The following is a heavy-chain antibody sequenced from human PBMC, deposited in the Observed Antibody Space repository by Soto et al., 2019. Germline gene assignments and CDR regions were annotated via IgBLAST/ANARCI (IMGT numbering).Heavy chain of an antibody. CDR3: ARDGGGIVLVPAAINYYGMDV. CDR1: GYTFTSYG. V-gene: IGHV1-18*01. J-gene: IGHJ6*02. D-gene: IGHD2-2*02. Sequence: ASVKVSCKASGYTFTSYGISWVRQAPGQGLEWMGWISAYNGNTNYAQKLQGRVTMTTDTSTSTAYMELRSLRSDDTAVYYCARDGGGIVLVPAAINYYGMDVWGQGTTVTVSS. CDR2: ISAYNGNT.